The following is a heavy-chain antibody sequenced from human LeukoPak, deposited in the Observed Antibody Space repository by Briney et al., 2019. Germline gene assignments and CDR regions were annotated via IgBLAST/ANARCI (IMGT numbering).Heavy chain of an antibody. V-gene: IGHV3-30-3*01. CDR2: ISYDGSNK. J-gene: IGHJ4*02. CDR1: GFTFSSYA. Sequence: GGSLRLSCAASGFTFSSYAMHWVRQAPGKGLEWVAVISYDGSNKYYADSVKGRFTISRDNSKNTLYLQMNSLRAEDTAVYYCARGYYEFWSGYLRPYYFDYWGQGTLVTVSS. CDR3: ARGYYEFWSGYLRPYYFDY. D-gene: IGHD3-3*01.